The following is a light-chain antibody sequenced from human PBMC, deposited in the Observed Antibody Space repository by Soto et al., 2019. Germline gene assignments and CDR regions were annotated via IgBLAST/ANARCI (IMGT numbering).Light chain of an antibody. V-gene: IGKV3-20*01. Sequence: PGERVTLSCRAGQDIRSHLAWYQQKPGQAPRLLIFDASSRAAGIPDRFSGSGSGTDFTLSISRLEPEDFAVCYCQQYGTSPRTFGQGTKVDIK. CDR2: DAS. CDR3: QQYGTSPRT. J-gene: IGKJ1*01. CDR1: QDIRSH.